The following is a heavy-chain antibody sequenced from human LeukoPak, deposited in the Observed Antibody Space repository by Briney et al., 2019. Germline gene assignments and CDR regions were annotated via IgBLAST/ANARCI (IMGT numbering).Heavy chain of an antibody. Sequence: GGSLRLSCAASGFTFSGYGMHWVRQAPGKGLEWVSSISSSSSYIYYADSVKGRFTISRDNAKNSLYLQMNSLRAEDTAVYYCARERGKYSSGTDAFDIWGQGTMVTVSS. CDR1: GFTFSGYG. CDR2: ISSSSSYI. CDR3: ARERGKYSSGTDAFDI. J-gene: IGHJ3*02. V-gene: IGHV3-21*01. D-gene: IGHD6-19*01.